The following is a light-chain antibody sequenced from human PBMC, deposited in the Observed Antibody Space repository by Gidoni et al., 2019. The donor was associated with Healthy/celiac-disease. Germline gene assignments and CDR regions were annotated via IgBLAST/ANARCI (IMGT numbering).Light chain of an antibody. V-gene: IGLV2-14*03. CDR2: DVS. CDR3: SSYTSSSTLYV. CDR1: SSDVGGYNY. J-gene: IGLJ1*01. Sequence: QSALTQPASVSGSPGQSITISCTGTSSDVGGYNYVSWYHQHPGKAPKLMIYDVSNRPSGVSNLFSGSKSGNTASLTISGLQAEDEADYYCSSYTSSSTLYVFGTGTKVTVL.